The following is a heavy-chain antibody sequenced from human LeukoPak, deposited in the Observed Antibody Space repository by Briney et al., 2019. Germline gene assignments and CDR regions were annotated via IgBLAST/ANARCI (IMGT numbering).Heavy chain of an antibody. V-gene: IGHV4-59*08. CDR3: VRSELLWFGESPNWFDP. CDR1: GGSISSYY. J-gene: IGHJ5*02. Sequence: SETLSLTCTVSGGSISSYYWSWIRQPPGKGLEWIGYIYYSGSTNYTPSLKSRVTISVDTSKNQFSLKLSSVTAADTAVYYCVRSELLWFGESPNWFDPWGQGTLVTVSS. CDR2: IYYSGST. D-gene: IGHD3-10*01.